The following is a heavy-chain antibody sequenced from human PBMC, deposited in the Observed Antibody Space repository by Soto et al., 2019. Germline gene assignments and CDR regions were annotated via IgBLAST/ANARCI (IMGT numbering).Heavy chain of an antibody. V-gene: IGHV3-48*02. Sequence: EVQLVESGGGLVQPGGSLRLSCAASGFTFSDYSMDWVRQAPGKGLEWVSYISSSSSTIYYADSVKGRFTISRDNAKNSLYLPMNSLTDEDTAVYYCARDAGSWVYWGQGTLVTVSS. CDR1: GFTFSDYS. CDR2: ISSSSSTI. J-gene: IGHJ4*02. CDR3: ARDAGSWVY. D-gene: IGHD3-10*01.